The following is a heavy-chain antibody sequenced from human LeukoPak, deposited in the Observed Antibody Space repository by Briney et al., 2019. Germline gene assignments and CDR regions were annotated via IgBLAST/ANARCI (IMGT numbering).Heavy chain of an antibody. CDR1: GGSISSYY. CDR3: ARVQGGSYFAAVDY. Sequence: SETLSLTCTVSGGSISSYYWSWIRQPPGKGLKWIGYIYYSGSTNYNPSLKSRVTISVDTSKNQFSLKLSSVTAADTAVYYCARVQGGSYFAAVDYWGQGTLVTVSS. J-gene: IGHJ4*02. CDR2: IYYSGST. V-gene: IGHV4-59*01. D-gene: IGHD1-26*01.